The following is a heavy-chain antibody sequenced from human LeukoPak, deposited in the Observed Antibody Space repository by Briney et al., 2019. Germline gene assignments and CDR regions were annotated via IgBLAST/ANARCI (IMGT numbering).Heavy chain of an antibody. Sequence: ASVKVSCKASGGTFSSYAVSWVRQAPGQGLEWMGGIIPIFGTANYAQKFQGRVTITADESTSTAYMELSSLRSEDTAVYYCARVSSDTAMVTPWFDPWGQGTLVTVSS. CDR1: GGTFSSYA. V-gene: IGHV1-69*13. J-gene: IGHJ5*02. D-gene: IGHD5-18*01. CDR3: ARVSSDTAMVTPWFDP. CDR2: IIPIFGTA.